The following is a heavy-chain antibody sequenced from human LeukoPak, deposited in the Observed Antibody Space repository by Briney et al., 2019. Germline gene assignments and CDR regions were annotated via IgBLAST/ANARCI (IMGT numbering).Heavy chain of an antibody. J-gene: IGHJ6*03. CDR3: ARTRITIFGVARYYYYMVV. CDR2: IIPIFGTA. CDR1: GGTFSSYA. Sequence: ASVKVSCKASGGTFSSYAISWVRQAPGQGLEWMGGIIPIFGTANYAQKFQGRVTITADESTSTAYMELSSLRSEDTAVYYCARTRITIFGVARYYYYMVVWGKGTTVTVSS. V-gene: IGHV1-69*13. D-gene: IGHD3-3*01.